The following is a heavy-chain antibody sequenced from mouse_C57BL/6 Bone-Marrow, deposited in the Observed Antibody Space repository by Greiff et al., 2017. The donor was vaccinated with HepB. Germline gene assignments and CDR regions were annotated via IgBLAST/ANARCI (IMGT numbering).Heavy chain of an antibody. CDR2: IHPNSGST. CDR3: AIRWLLYAMDY. CDR1: GYTFTSYW. J-gene: IGHJ4*01. Sequence: VQLQQPGAELVKPGASVKLSCKASGYTFTSYWMHWVKQRPGQGLEWIGMIHPNSGSTNYNEKFKSKATLTVDKSSSTAYMQLNSLTSEDSAVYYCAIRWLLYAMDYWGQGTSVTVSS. V-gene: IGHV1-64*01. D-gene: IGHD2-3*01.